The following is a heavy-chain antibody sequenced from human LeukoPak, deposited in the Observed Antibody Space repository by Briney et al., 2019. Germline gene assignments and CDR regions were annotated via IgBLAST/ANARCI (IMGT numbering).Heavy chain of an antibody. D-gene: IGHD4-17*01. CDR2: INSDGSST. CDR3: ARGPNYGTFDY. V-gene: IGHV3-74*01. J-gene: IGHJ4*02. Sequence: RGSLRLSCAASGFTFSSYWMHWVRQAPGKGLVWVSRINSDGSSTSYADSVKGRFTISRDNAKNTLYLQMNSLRAEDTAVYYCARGPNYGTFDYWGQGTLVTVSS. CDR1: GFTFSSYW.